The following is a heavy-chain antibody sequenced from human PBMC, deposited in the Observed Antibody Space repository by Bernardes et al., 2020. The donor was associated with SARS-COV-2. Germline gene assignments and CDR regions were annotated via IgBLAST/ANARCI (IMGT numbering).Heavy chain of an antibody. J-gene: IGHJ4*02. CDR1: GFTFSNYN. V-gene: IGHV3-48*01. CDR3: ARDHLYYDTLTGWIDQYYFDS. Sequence: GGSLILSCVASGFTFSNYNMNWVRQAPGKGLEWVSKISSSDSTKNYADSVKGRFTISRDNAKNTLYLQMSSLRADDTAVYYCARDHLYYDTLTGWIDQYYFDSWGQGTLVIVSS. D-gene: IGHD3-9*01. CDR2: ISSSDSTK.